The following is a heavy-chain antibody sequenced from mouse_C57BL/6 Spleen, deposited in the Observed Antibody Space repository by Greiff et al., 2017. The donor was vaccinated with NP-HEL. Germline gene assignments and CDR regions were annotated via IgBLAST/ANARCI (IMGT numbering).Heavy chain of an antibody. Sequence: EVKLVESGPELVKPGASVKISCKASGYSFTGYYMNWVKQSPEKSLEWIGEINPSTGGTTYNQKFKAKATLTVDKSSSTAYMQLKSLTSEDSAVYYCARQGIYDGYPYAMDYWGQGTSVTVSS. J-gene: IGHJ4*01. D-gene: IGHD2-3*01. CDR1: GYSFTGYY. V-gene: IGHV1-42*01. CDR3: ARQGIYDGYPYAMDY. CDR2: INPSTGGT.